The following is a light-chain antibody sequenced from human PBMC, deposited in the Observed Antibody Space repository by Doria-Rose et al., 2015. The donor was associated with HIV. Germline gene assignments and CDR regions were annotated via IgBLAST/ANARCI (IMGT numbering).Light chain of an antibody. Sequence: DIVMTQSSGTLPLSPGERATLSCRASQSFSSTYLAWYQRNPGQAPSLLIYDGSTSATGIPDRFSASGSGTDFTLTINRLEPEDFALYYCHQYGTSWTFGQGTKVEI. CDR2: DGS. J-gene: IGKJ1*01. CDR3: HQYGTSWT. V-gene: IGKV3-20*01. CDR1: QSFSSTY.